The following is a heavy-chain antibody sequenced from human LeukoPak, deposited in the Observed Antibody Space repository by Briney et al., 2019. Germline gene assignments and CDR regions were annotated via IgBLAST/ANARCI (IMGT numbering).Heavy chain of an antibody. D-gene: IGHD3-22*01. J-gene: IGHJ4*02. CDR2: ISAYNGKT. Sequence: EASVKVSCKASGYTFSSYGISWVRQAPGQGLEWMAWISAYNGKTNYAQKLRGRVTMTTDTSTSTAYMGLRSLRSDDTAIYYCARDRNPYYDGSGYGYCWGQGTLVTVSS. CDR1: GYTFSSYG. V-gene: IGHV1-18*01. CDR3: ARDRNPYYDGSGYGYC.